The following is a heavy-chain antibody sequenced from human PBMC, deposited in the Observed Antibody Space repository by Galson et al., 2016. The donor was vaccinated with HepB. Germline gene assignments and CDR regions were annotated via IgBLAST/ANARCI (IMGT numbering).Heavy chain of an antibody. CDR1: GFAFSSYS. Sequence: SLRLSCAASGFAFSSYSMNWVRQAPGKGLEWVSYISSRSSTQYYADSVKGRFTIFRDNVQNSLYLHMNSVRAEDTAVYYCARDCDYICYTEASGFDFWGQGTRVTVSS. V-gene: IGHV3-48*01. D-gene: IGHD2-8*01. CDR2: ISSRSSTQ. CDR3: ARDCDYICYTEASGFDF. J-gene: IGHJ4*02.